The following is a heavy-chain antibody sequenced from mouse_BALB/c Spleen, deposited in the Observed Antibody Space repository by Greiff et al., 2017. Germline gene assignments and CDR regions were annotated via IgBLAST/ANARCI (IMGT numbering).Heavy chain of an antibody. CDR2: IYPGGGYT. V-gene: IGHV1-63*02. J-gene: IGHJ2*01. CDR1: GYTFTNYW. D-gene: IGHD2-10*02. Sequence: QVQLKESGAELVRPGTSVKISCKASGYTFTNYWLGWVKQRPGHGLEWIGDIYPGGGYTNYNEKFKGKATLTADTSSSTAYMQLSSLTSEDSAFYFCARGGYGNYGFDYWGQGTTLTVSS. CDR3: ARGGYGNYGFDY.